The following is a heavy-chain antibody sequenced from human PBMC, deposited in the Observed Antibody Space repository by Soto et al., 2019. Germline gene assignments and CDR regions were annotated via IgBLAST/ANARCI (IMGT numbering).Heavy chain of an antibody. CDR1: GYTFTTYA. CDR3: ATGGGSGPIHN. V-gene: IGHV1-18*04. J-gene: IGHJ4*02. D-gene: IGHD6-19*01. Sequence: ASVKVSCKASGYTFTTYAITWMRQAPGQGLEWMGWVSGDNGHTNYEQKFQGRVTMTTDTSTSTAYMELRSLRSDDTAVYYCATGGGSGPIHNWGQGTLVTVSS. CDR2: VSGDNGHT.